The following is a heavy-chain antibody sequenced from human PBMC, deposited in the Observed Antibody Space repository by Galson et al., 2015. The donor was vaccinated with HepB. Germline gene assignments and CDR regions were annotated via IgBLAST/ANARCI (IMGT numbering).Heavy chain of an antibody. Sequence: SLRLSCAASGFTFTNYAMHWVRLAPGKGLEWVAVISYDGSNKYYADSVVGRFTISRDNSKNTLYLQTNSLRPEDTAVFYCARDADDRFNWNYVDLWGQGTLVTVSS. D-gene: IGHD1-7*01. CDR1: GFTFTNYA. V-gene: IGHV3-30-3*01. J-gene: IGHJ5*02. CDR3: ARDADDRFNWNYVDL. CDR2: ISYDGSNK.